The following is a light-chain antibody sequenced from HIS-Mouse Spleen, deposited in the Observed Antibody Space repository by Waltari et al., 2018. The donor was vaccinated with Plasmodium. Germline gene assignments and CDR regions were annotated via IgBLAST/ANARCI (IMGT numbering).Light chain of an antibody. CDR2: EVS. CDR1: SSDVGGYNY. CDR3: SSYTSSSTYVV. Sequence: QSALTQPASVSGSPGQSITISCTGTSSDVGGYNYVPWYQQHPGKAPKLMIYEVSNRPAGVSNLFSGSKSGNTASLTISGLQAEDEADYYCSSYTSSSTYVVFGGGTKLTVL. J-gene: IGLJ2*01. V-gene: IGLV2-14*01.